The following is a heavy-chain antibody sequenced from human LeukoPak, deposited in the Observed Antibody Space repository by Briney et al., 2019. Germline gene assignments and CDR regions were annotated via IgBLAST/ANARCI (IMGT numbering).Heavy chain of an antibody. Sequence: PSETLSLTCTVSGGSISSSSYYWGWIRQPPGKVLEWIGSIYYSGSTYYNPSLKSRVTIAADPSKNQFSLKLSSVTAADTAVYYCARGMRYCSSTSCYAWSIDPRGQGTLVTVSS. CDR2: IYYSGST. D-gene: IGHD2-2*01. CDR3: ARGMRYCSSTSCYAWSIDP. J-gene: IGHJ5*02. CDR1: GGSISSSSYY. V-gene: IGHV4-39*01.